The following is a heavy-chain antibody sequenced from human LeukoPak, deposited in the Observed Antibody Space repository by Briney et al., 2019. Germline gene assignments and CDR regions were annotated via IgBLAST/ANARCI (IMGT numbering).Heavy chain of an antibody. CDR2: IYSSGST. J-gene: IGHJ4*02. CDR1: GFTVSSNY. V-gene: IGHV3-53*01. Sequence: GGSLRLSCPASGFTVSSNYMAWVRQAPGKGLEWVLVIYSSGSTYYADSVKGRFTISRDSSKNTLYLQMNSLRVEDTAVYYCARDTVGTAGVEYWGQGTLVTVSS. D-gene: IGHD4-23*01. CDR3: ARDTVGTAGVEY.